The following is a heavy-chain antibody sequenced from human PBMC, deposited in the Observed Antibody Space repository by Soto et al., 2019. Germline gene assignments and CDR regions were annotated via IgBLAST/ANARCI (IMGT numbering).Heavy chain of an antibody. CDR3: ARHPGRGSAGYAFDT. CDR2: IFYSGTT. J-gene: IGHJ3*02. D-gene: IGHD3-10*01. CDR1: GGYINNYY. V-gene: IGHV4-59*08. Sequence: SEPQSLTCTVAGGYINNYYWSWIRQHPGKELEWIGYIFYSGTTNYNSSLQSRVTISVDRSKNQFSLNLASVTAADTALYYCARHPGRGSAGYAFDTWGQGTMVTVS.